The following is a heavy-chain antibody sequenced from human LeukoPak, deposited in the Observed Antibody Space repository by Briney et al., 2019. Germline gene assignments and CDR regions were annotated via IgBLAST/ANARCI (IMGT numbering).Heavy chain of an antibody. Sequence: ASVKVSCKASGYTFTGYYMHWVRQAPGQGLEWMGWTNPNSGGTNYAQKFQGWVTMTRDTSISTAYMELSRLRSDDTAVYYCARGNGSGSPDEAYYYYYGMDVWGKGTTVTVSS. CDR3: ARGNGSGSPDEAYYYYYGMDV. J-gene: IGHJ6*04. D-gene: IGHD3-10*01. V-gene: IGHV1-2*04. CDR1: GYTFTGYY. CDR2: TNPNSGGT.